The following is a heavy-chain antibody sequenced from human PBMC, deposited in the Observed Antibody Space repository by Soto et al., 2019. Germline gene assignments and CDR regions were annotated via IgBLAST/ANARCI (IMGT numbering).Heavy chain of an antibody. V-gene: IGHV4-34*01. D-gene: IGHD3-10*01. J-gene: IGHJ4*02. CDR2: INHSGST. Sequence: QVQLQQWGAGLLKPSETLSLTCAVYGGSFSGYYWSWIRQPPGKGLEWIGEINHSGSTNYNPSLKSRVTISVDTSKNQFSLKLSSVTAADTAVYYCARRVLAYGSGSYDYWGQGTLVTVSS. CDR3: ARRVLAYGSGSYDY. CDR1: GGSFSGYY.